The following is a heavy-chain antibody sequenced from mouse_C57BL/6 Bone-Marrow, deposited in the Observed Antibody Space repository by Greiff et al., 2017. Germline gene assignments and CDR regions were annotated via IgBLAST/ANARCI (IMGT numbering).Heavy chain of an antibody. CDR2: IYPGSGST. CDR1: GYTFTSYW. D-gene: IGHD1-1*01. Sequence: QVQLQQPGAELVKPGASVKMSCKASGYTFTSYWITWVKQRPGHGLEWIGDIYPGSGSTNYNEKFKSKATLTVDTTSSTAYMRLSSLTSEDSAVYYCALVITTRVAHYFYYWGQGTTLTVSS. J-gene: IGHJ2*01. CDR3: ALVITTRVAHYFYY. V-gene: IGHV1-55*01.